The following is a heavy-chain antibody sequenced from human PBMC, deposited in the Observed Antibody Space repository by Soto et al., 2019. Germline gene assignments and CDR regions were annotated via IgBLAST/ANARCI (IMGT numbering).Heavy chain of an antibody. V-gene: IGHV1-69*13. J-gene: IGHJ3*02. Sequence: GASEKVSYKASGGTFRSHSNRWVRQAPGQGIEWMGGIIPIFGTANYAQKFQGRVTITADESTSTDYMELSRLRSEDTAVYYGARRLGYSSGWYGTGAFDIWGQGTMVTVSS. CDR1: GGTFRSHS. CDR2: IIPIFGTA. D-gene: IGHD6-19*01. CDR3: ARRLGYSSGWYGTGAFDI.